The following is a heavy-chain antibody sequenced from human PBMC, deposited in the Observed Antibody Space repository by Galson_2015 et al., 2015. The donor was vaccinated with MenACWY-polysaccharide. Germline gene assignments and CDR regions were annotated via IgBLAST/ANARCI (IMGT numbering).Heavy chain of an antibody. CDR2: IKSKIAGGST. V-gene: IGHV3-15*01. J-gene: IGHJ6*02. Sequence: SLRLSCAASGFIFTNAWMTWVRQAPGKGLEWVARIKSKIAGGSTDDAAPVKGRFTISRDDSKNTLYLQMNSLKTEDTAVYYCTTGVLHSGGVDVWGQGTTVTVSS. CDR3: TTGVLHSGGVDV. D-gene: IGHD3-10*01. CDR1: GFIFTNAW.